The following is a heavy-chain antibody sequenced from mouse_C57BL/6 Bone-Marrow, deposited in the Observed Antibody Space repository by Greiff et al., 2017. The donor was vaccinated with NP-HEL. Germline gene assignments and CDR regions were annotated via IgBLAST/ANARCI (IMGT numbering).Heavy chain of an antibody. D-gene: IGHD2-4*01. CDR2: INPNNGGT. V-gene: IGHV1-26*01. CDR1: GYTFTDYY. Sequence: VQLKQSGPELVKPGASVKISCKASGYTFTDYYMNWVKQSHGKSLEWIGDINPNNGGTSYNQKFKGKATLTVDKSSSTAYMELRSLTSEDSAVYYCARLRDYDYYAMDYWGQGTSVTVSS. J-gene: IGHJ4*01. CDR3: ARLRDYDYYAMDY.